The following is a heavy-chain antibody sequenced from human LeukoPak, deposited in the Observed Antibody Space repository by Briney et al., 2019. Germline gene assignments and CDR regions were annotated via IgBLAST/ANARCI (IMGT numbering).Heavy chain of an antibody. D-gene: IGHD6-13*01. CDR3: ARHEAHGLAAAGSFDY. CDR2: IYYSGST. J-gene: IGHJ4*02. Sequence: SVSLSLTRTVSGGSIRSISYYWGWIRQPPGKGVEWIGSIYYSGSTYYNPSRKSRVTISVDSSKNQFFVKRSSVSAADTALYYWARHEAHGLAAAGSFDYWGQGTLVTVSS. V-gene: IGHV4-39*01. CDR1: GGSIRSISYY.